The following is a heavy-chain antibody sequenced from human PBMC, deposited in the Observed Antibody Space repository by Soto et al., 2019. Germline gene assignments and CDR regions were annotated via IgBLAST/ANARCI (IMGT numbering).Heavy chain of an antibody. Sequence: SETLSLTCTVSGGSTSSSSYYWAWIRQPPGKGMEWIGTVYYSGSTSYNQSLKGRVTISVDTSKDQFSMKLNSVTATDTAVYYCARDKGSSSWHSFDYWGQGTLVTVSS. CDR2: VYYSGST. D-gene: IGHD2-15*01. CDR1: GGSTSSSSYY. V-gene: IGHV4-39*02. J-gene: IGHJ4*02. CDR3: ARDKGSSSWHSFDY.